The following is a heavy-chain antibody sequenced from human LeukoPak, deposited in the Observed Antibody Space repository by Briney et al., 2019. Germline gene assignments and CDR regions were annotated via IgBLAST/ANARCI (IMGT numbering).Heavy chain of an antibody. V-gene: IGHV3-30*18. J-gene: IGHJ4*02. CDR2: ISYDGSNK. CDR1: GFTFSSYG. D-gene: IGHD2-15*01. CDR3: AKNYCSGGSCYPYYFDY. Sequence: GGSLRLSCAASGFTFSSYGMHWVRQAPGKGLEWVAVISYDGSNKYYADSVKGRFTISRDNSKNTLYLQMNSLRAEDTAVYYCAKNYCSGGSCYPYYFDYWGQGTLVTISS.